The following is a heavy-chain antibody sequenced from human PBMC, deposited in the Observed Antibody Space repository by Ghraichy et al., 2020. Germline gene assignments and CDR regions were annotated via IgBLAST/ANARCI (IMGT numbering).Heavy chain of an antibody. CDR3: ARGLNSGHYYYYYYMDV. Sequence: SETLSLTCTVSGGSISSYYWNWIRQPPGRGLEWIGYIYYNGNTNYNPSLKSRVTISKDTSNNQFSLRLSSVTAADTVVYYCARGLNSGHYYYYYYMDVWGKVTTVTVSS. CDR2: IYYNGNT. V-gene: IGHV4-59*01. CDR1: GGSISSYY. D-gene: IGHD1-26*01. J-gene: IGHJ6*03.